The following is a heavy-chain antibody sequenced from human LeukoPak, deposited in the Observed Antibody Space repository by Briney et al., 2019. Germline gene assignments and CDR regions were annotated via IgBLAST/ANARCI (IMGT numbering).Heavy chain of an antibody. Sequence: PGGSLRLSCAPSGFTFSSSWMGWVRQAPGIGLEWVANIKEDGCDKYYVDSVKGRFTISRDNAKNSLYLQMNSLRAEDTAVYYCARSRAHAFDIWGQGTMVTVSS. CDR2: IKEDGCDK. D-gene: IGHD1-26*01. J-gene: IGHJ3*02. CDR3: ARSRAHAFDI. V-gene: IGHV3-7*02. CDR1: GFTFSSSW.